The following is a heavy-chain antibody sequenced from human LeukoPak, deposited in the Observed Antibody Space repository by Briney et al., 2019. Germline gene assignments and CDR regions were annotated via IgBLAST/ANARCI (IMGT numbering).Heavy chain of an antibody. CDR1: GGSISSYY. Sequence: PETLSLTCTVSGGSISSYYWSWIRQPPGKGLEWIGYIYYSGSTNYNPSLKSRVTISVDTSKNQFSLKLSSVTAADTAVYYCARVIALDDYDSSGYLDYWGQGTLVTVSS. CDR3: ARVIALDDYDSSGYLDY. CDR2: IYYSGST. V-gene: IGHV4-59*01. J-gene: IGHJ4*02. D-gene: IGHD3-22*01.